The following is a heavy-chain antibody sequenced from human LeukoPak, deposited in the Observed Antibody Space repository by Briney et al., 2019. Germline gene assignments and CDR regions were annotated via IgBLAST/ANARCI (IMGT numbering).Heavy chain of an antibody. CDR1: GFTFSSYS. V-gene: IGHV3-48*01. J-gene: IGHJ6*02. D-gene: IGHD3-10*01. CDR2: ISSSSSTI. Sequence: GGSLRLSCAASGFTFSSYSMSWVRQAPGKGLEWVSYISSSSSTIYYADSVKGRFTISRDNAKNSLYLQMNSLRAEDTAVYYCARDSLWFGEFHYYYYGMDVWGQGTTVTVSS. CDR3: ARDSLWFGEFHYYYYGMDV.